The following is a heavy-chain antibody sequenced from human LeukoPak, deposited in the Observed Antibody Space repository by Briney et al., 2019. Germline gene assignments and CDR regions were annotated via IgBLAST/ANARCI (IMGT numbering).Heavy chain of an antibody. CDR1: GFTFSSYG. Sequence: SGGSLRLSCAASGFTFSSYGMHWVRQAPGKGLEWVAFISYDGSNKYYADSVKGRFTISRDNSKNTLYLQMNSLRAEDTAVYYCAKRGCSGGSCYDVWGQGTPVTVSS. V-gene: IGHV3-30*18. D-gene: IGHD2-15*01. CDR3: AKRGCSGGSCYDV. CDR2: ISYDGSNK. J-gene: IGHJ1*01.